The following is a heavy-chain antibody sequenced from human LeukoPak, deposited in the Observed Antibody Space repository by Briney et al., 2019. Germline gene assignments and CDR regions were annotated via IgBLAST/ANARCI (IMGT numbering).Heavy chain of an antibody. D-gene: IGHD2-15*01. Sequence: PGGSLRLSYAPSGFTFSSYSMNWVRQAPGKGLEWVSSISGNSVYTYYADSVKGRFTISRDNAKSSLHLQMNSLGAEDTAVYYCAKSLTPGVVDYWGQGTLVTVSS. CDR2: ISGNSVYT. CDR1: GFTFSSYS. V-gene: IGHV3-21*01. J-gene: IGHJ4*02. CDR3: AKSLTPGVVDY.